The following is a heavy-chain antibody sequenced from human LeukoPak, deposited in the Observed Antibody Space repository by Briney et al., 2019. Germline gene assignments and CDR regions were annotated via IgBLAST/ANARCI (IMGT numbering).Heavy chain of an antibody. D-gene: IGHD3-10*01. CDR3: ARDLNYYGSGTPHFDY. J-gene: IGHJ4*02. CDR1: GDSFSGYY. CDR2: INHRGST. V-gene: IGHV4-34*01. Sequence: SETLSLTCAVYGDSFSGYYWSWIRQPPGKGLEWIAEINHRGSTHYNPSLKSRVTISVDTSKNQLSLKLSSVTAADTAVYYCARDLNYYGSGTPHFDYWGQGTLVTVSS.